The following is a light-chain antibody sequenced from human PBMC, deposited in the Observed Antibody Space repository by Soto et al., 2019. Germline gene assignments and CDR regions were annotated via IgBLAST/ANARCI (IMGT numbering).Light chain of an antibody. J-gene: IGKJ2*01. Sequence: DIVMTQSPDSLAVSLGERATINCKSSQSVLYSSNNKHYLAWYQQKPGQPPKLLIYWASTRESGVPDRFSGSGSGTDSTLTISSLQAEDVAVYYCQQYYSSLPTFGQGTKLEIK. CDR2: WAS. CDR3: QQYYSSLPT. CDR1: QSVLYSSNNKHY. V-gene: IGKV4-1*01.